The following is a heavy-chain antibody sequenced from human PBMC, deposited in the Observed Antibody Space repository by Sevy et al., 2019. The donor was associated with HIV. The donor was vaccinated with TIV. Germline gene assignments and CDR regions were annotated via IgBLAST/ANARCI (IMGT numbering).Heavy chain of an antibody. Sequence: ASVKVSCKASGYTFTSYYMHWVRQAPGQGLEWMGIINPSGGSTSYAQKFQGRVTMTRDTSTSTVYMELSSLRSEDTAVYYCARGGITMVRGVIGQWFDPWGQGTLVTVSS. V-gene: IGHV1-46*01. CDR1: GYTFTSYY. CDR2: INPSGGST. CDR3: ARGGITMVRGVIGQWFDP. J-gene: IGHJ5*02. D-gene: IGHD3-10*01.